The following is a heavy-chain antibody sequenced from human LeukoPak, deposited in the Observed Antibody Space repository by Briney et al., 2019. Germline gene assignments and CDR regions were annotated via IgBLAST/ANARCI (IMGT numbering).Heavy chain of an antibody. V-gene: IGHV3-23*01. Sequence: GGSLRLSCAASGFTFSMYSMAWVRQAPGKGLEWVSVINDRGGYIQDADSVRGRFTISRDNYQNTLFLQMNSLRAEDTAVYYCAKERDRGIEVADDFDYWGQGTLVTVSS. CDR1: GFTFSMYS. D-gene: IGHD6-19*01. CDR2: INDRGGYI. J-gene: IGHJ4*02. CDR3: AKERDRGIEVADDFDY.